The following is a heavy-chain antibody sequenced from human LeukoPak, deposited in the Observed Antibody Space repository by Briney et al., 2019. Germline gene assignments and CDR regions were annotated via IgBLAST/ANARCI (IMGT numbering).Heavy chain of an antibody. Sequence: SETLSLTCAVYGGSFSGYYWSWIRQPPGKGLEWIGEINHSGSTNYNPSLKSRVTISVDTSKNQFSLKLSSVTAADTAVYYCASTDRYYDFWSGYYEEWDQGTLVTVSS. V-gene: IGHV4-34*01. CDR1: GGSFSGYY. D-gene: IGHD3-3*01. CDR3: ASTDRYYDFWSGYYEE. CDR2: INHSGST. J-gene: IGHJ4*02.